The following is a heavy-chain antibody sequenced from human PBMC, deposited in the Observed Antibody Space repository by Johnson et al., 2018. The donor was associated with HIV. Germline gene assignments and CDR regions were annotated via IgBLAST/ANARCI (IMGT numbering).Heavy chain of an antibody. V-gene: IGHV3-30*04. J-gene: IGHJ3*02. CDR1: DFTFTNNA. CDR2: ISNDGTNT. Sequence: VQLVESGGGLVQPGGSLRLSCAASDFTFTNNAIHWVRQAPGKGLEWVAVISNDGTNTYYADSVKGRFTISRDNSRNSVSLQMIILRPKDTAMYYCASGVTARAPLLIWGQGTMVTVSS. D-gene: IGHD6-6*01. CDR3: ASGVTARAPLLI.